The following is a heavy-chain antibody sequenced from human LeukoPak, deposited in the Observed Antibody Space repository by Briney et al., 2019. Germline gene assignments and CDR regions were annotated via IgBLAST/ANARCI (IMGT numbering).Heavy chain of an antibody. CDR1: GFTFSNYA. V-gene: IGHV3-64*01. CDR2: ISTNGDST. D-gene: IGHD1-20*01. CDR3: ASAITGETTTYYYYMDV. J-gene: IGHJ6*03. Sequence: PGGSLRLSCAASGFTFSNYAMHWVRQAPGKGLEYVSAISTNGDSTYYANSVKGGFTISRDNSKNTLYLQMGSLRADDMAVYYCASAITGETTTYYYYMDVWGKGTTVTVSS.